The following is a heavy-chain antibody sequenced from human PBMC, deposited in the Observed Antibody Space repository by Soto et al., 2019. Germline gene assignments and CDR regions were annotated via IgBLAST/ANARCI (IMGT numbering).Heavy chain of an antibody. D-gene: IGHD2-21*01. J-gene: IGHJ6*02. CDR1: GGTFSKYS. Sequence: QVRLVQSGAEVKKPGSSVKVSCKVSGGTFSKYSLSWVRQTPGQGLEWMGGITPFVDTSNYAQRFLGRVTITADKSTNTAFLEVRGLKSEDTALYFCASTSYCNGSSCYSRYYYGMDVWGQGTTVTVSS. CDR2: ITPFVDTS. CDR3: ASTSYCNGSSCYSRYYYGMDV. V-gene: IGHV1-69*06.